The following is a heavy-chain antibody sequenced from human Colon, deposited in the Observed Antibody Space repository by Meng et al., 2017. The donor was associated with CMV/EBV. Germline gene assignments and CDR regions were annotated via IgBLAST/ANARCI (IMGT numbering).Heavy chain of an antibody. D-gene: IGHD2-8*01. CDR1: GFRFSDYY. V-gene: IGHV3-11*04. J-gene: IGHJ4*02. CDR3: ARAVYFPLYHFNS. Sequence: GESLKISCAASGFRFSDYYMNWIRQAPGRGLEWIAYISGGGSTIVYADSVKGRFTISRDNGKNSLFLHMNSLRAEDTAVYYCARAVYFPLYHFNSWGQGTLVTVSS. CDR2: ISGGGSTI.